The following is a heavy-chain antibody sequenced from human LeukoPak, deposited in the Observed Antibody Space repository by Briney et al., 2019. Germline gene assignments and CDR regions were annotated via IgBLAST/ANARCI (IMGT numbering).Heavy chain of an antibody. CDR1: GFTLGTYA. CDR3: ARGVPQQCWFDP. Sequence: GGSLRLSCAASGFTLGTYAMSWVRQAPGKGLECVSTISGSGSSTYYADSVKGRFTVSRDNAKNSLFLRMNSLRVEDTAVYYCARGVPQQCWFDPWGQGTLVTVSS. CDR2: ISGSGSST. J-gene: IGHJ5*02. D-gene: IGHD6-13*01. V-gene: IGHV3-23*01.